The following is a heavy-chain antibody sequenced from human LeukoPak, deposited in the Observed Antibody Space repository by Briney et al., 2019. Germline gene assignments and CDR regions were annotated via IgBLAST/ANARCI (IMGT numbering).Heavy chain of an antibody. Sequence: GESLKISCKGSGYSFTSYWIAWVRQMPGKGLEWMGIIYPGDSDTKYSPSFQGQVTISADKSTSTAYLQWSSLKASDTAMYFCARHGGYGGNQKAHFDYWGQGTLVTVSS. CDR3: ARHGGYGGNQKAHFDY. D-gene: IGHD4-23*01. CDR2: IYPGDSDT. V-gene: IGHV5-51*01. J-gene: IGHJ4*02. CDR1: GYSFTSYW.